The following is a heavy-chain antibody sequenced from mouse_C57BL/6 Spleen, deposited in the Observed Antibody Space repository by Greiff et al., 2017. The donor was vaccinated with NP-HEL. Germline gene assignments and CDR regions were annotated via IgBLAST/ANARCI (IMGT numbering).Heavy chain of an antibody. CDR3: AREGWDVRYFDV. CDR2: ISNGGGST. J-gene: IGHJ1*03. Sequence: EVNVVESGGGLVQPGGSLKLSCAASGFTFSDYYMYWVRQTPEKRLEWVAYISNGGGSTYYPDTVKGRFTISRDNAKNTLYLQMSRLKSEDTAMYYCAREGWDVRYFDVWGTGTTVTVSS. D-gene: IGHD3-3*01. CDR1: GFTFSDYY. V-gene: IGHV5-12*01.